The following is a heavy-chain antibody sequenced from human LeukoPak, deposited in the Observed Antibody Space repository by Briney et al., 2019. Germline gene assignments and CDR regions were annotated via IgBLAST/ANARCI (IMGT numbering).Heavy chain of an antibody. CDR3: ARLRFDFWSGYTHPYFDY. Sequence: PSETLSLTCTVSGGSISSSSYSWGWIRQPPGKGLEWIGSIYYSGTTYYNPSLKSRVTISVDTSKIQFSPKLSSVAATDTAVYFCARLRFDFWSGYTHPYFDYWGQGTLVTVSS. J-gene: IGHJ4*02. V-gene: IGHV4-39*01. CDR1: GGSISSSSYS. D-gene: IGHD3-3*01. CDR2: IYYSGTT.